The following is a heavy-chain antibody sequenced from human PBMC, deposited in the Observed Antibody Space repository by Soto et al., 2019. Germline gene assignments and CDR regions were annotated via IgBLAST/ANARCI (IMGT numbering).Heavy chain of an antibody. V-gene: IGHV2-5*02. J-gene: IGHJ2*01. D-gene: IGHD3-10*01. CDR2: IYWDDDK. CDR3: AHRESSMATRYWSFDL. CDR1: GFSLSTSGVG. Sequence: QITLKESGPTLVTPTQTLTLTCTFSGFSLSTSGVGVGWIRQPPGKALEWLALIYWDDDKRYSPSLKSRLTITKDTSKNQVVLTMTNMDPVDTATYYCAHRESSMATRYWSFDLWGRGTLVTVSS.